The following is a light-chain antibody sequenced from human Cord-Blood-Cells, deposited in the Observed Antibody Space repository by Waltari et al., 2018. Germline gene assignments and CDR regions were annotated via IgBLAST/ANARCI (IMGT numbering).Light chain of an antibody. J-gene: IGKJ3*01. CDR3: QQYGSSPLT. V-gene: IGKV3-20*01. CDR2: GAS. CDR1: QSVSSSY. Sequence: EIVLTQSPGTLSLSPGERATLSCRASQSVSSSYLAWYQQKHGQAPRLRIYGASSRATGIPDRFSGSGSGTDFTLTISRLEPEDLAVYYCQQYGSSPLTFGPGTKVNIK.